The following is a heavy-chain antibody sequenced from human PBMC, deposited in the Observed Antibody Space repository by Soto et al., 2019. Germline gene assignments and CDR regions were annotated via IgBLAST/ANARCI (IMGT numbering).Heavy chain of an antibody. J-gene: IGHJ4*02. D-gene: IGHD1-7*01. CDR3: VRGTPTPGLDY. V-gene: IGHV3-7*03. Sequence: EVQLVESGGGLVQPGGSLRLSCVVSGFTFSSYWMNWVRQAPGKGLEWVANIKQDGSETHYVDSVKGRFTISRDNAKNSLYLQMNSLRAEDMAVYYCVRGTPTPGLDYWGQGTLVTVSS. CDR1: GFTFSSYW. CDR2: IKQDGSET.